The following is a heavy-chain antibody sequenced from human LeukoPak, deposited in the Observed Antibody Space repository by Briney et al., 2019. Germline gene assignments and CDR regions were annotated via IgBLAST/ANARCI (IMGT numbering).Heavy chain of an antibody. CDR3: ARGGPTGSSAKWGRHLHARQWNYYFDY. CDR1: GFTFSDHY. CDR2: TRNKANSYTT. Sequence: PGGSLRLSCAASGFTFSDHYMDWVRQAPGKGLEWVGRTRNKANSYTTEYAASVKGRFTISRDDSKNSLYLQMNSLKTEDTAVYYCARGGPTGSSAKWGRHLHARQWNYYFDYWGQGTLVTVSS. J-gene: IGHJ4*02. V-gene: IGHV3-72*01. D-gene: IGHD7-27*01.